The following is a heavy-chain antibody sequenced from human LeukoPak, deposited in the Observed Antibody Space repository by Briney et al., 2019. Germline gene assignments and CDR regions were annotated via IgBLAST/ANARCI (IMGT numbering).Heavy chain of an antibody. CDR1: GYTFTGYY. Sequence: ASVKVSCKASGYTFTGYYMHWVRQAPGQGLEWMGWINPNSGGTNYAQKFQGRVTMTRDTSISTAYMELSRLRSDDTDVYYCARDGGYCSGGSCYSSPAPCYYYGMDVWGQGTTVTVSS. D-gene: IGHD2-15*01. V-gene: IGHV1-2*02. J-gene: IGHJ6*02. CDR3: ARDGGYCSGGSCYSSPAPCYYYGMDV. CDR2: INPNSGGT.